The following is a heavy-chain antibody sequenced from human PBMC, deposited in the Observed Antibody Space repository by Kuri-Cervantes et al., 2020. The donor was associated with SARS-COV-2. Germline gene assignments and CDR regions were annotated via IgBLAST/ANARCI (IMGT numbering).Heavy chain of an antibody. CDR3: ARGLNRWVDYGMDV. Sequence: SVKVSCKASGGNFSNYAITWVRQAPGPGLEWVGGISPIFGKAKYAQKFQGRVTITADESTSTAYMELSSLRSEDTAVYYCARGLNRWVDYGMDVWGQGTTVTVSS. J-gene: IGHJ6*02. D-gene: IGHD3-16*02. V-gene: IGHV1-69*13. CDR2: ISPIFGKA. CDR1: GGNFSNYA.